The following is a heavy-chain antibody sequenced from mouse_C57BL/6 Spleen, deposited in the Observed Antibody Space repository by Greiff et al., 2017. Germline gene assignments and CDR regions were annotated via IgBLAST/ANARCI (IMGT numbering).Heavy chain of an antibody. J-gene: IGHJ4*01. CDR3: ARGSFYAMDY. Sequence: VQLKESGPELVKPGASVKISCKASGYAFSSSWMNWVKQRPGKGLEWIGRIYPGDGDTNYNGKFKGKATLTADKSSSTAYMQLSSLTSEDSAVYFCARGSFYAMDYWGQGTSVTVSS. V-gene: IGHV1-82*01. CDR2: IYPGDGDT. CDR1: GYAFSSSW.